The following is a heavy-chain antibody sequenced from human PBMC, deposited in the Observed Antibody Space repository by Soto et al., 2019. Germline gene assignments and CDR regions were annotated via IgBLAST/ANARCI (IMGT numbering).Heavy chain of an antibody. Sequence: EVQLVESGGGLVQPGGSLTLSCAASGFTFRSYEMHWVRQPPGKGLQWISYISADGSGTYYADSVRGRFTISRDNARNSMTLQMNSLRDDDTAIYYCVRDLHEPLPADVLRVTKGGQGTQVNV. D-gene: IGHD3-3*01. CDR1: GFTFRSYE. CDR3: VRDLHEPLPADVLRVTK. V-gene: IGHV3-48*03. J-gene: IGHJ4*02. CDR2: ISADGSGT.